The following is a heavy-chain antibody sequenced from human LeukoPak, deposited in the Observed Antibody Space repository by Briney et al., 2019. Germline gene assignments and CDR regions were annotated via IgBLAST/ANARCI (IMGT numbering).Heavy chain of an antibody. Sequence: PGGSLRLSCAASGFTFNRYSMNWVRQAPGKGLEWVVAMSVNSGLIYYAESVKGRFTISRDNAKNSLFLQMDSLRVEDTAVYYCAREFEGAASGAGYWGQGTLVTVSS. J-gene: IGHJ4*02. CDR2: MSVNSGLI. D-gene: IGHD1-26*01. CDR1: GFTFNRYS. V-gene: IGHV3-21*01. CDR3: AREFEGAASGAGY.